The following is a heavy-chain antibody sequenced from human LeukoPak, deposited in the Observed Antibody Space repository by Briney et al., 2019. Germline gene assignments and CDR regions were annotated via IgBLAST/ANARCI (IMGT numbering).Heavy chain of an antibody. CDR2: IYYSGST. D-gene: IGHD3-9*01. CDR3: ASYNYDILTGYYRVAGYFDY. V-gene: IGHV4-31*03. J-gene: IGHJ4*02. CDR1: GGSISSGGYY. Sequence: SQTLSLTCTVSGGSISSGGYYWSWIRQHPGKGLEWIGYIYYSGSTYYNPSLKSRVTISVDTSKNQFSLKLSSVTAADTAVYYCASYNYDILTGYYRVAGYFDYWGQGTLVTVSS.